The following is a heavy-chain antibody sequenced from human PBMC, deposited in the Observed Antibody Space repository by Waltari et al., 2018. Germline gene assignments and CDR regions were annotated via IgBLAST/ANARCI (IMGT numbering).Heavy chain of an antibody. CDR3: ARVGYCSGGSCPRYYYYYGMDV. Sequence: QLQLQESGPGLVKPSETLSLTCPVSGGSISSRSYYWGWTRQPPGKGLGWIGSIYYSGSTYYNPSLKSRVTISVDTSKNQFSLKLSSVTAADTAVYYCARVGYCSGGSCPRYYYYYGMDVWGQGTTVTVSS. CDR1: GGSISSRSYY. V-gene: IGHV4-39*07. D-gene: IGHD2-15*01. CDR2: IYYSGST. J-gene: IGHJ6*02.